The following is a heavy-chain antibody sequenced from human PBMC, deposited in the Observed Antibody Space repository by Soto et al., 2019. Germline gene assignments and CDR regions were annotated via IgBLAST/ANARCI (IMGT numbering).Heavy chain of an antibody. J-gene: IGHJ4*02. CDR3: VRDSPIGSTFSGYDGIDY. CDR2: IIPIVGTA. V-gene: IGHV1-69*06. CDR1: GGTFSSYA. D-gene: IGHD5-12*01. Sequence: GASVKVSCKASGGTFSSYAISWVRQAPGQGLEWMGGIIPIVGTANYAQKFQGRVTITADKSTGTAYMELNSLRSEDTAVYYCVRDSPIGSTFSGYDGIDYWGQGTLVTVSS.